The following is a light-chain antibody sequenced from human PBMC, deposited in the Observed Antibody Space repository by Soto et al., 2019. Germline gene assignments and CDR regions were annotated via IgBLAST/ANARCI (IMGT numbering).Light chain of an antibody. V-gene: IGKV3-20*01. Sequence: IVLTQSPAILALSPGDRATLSCRASQSVSSSYLAWYQHKPGQAPRLLIHGASSRVTGIPDRFSGSGPGTDLTLTITRLEPEDFAVYYCQQYQSLTFGGGTKVDIK. CDR3: QQYQSLT. J-gene: IGKJ4*01. CDR1: QSVSSSY. CDR2: GAS.